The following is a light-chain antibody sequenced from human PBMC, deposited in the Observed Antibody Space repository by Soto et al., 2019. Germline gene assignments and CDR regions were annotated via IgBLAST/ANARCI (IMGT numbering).Light chain of an antibody. CDR2: DVS. J-gene: IGLJ2*01. Sequence: QSALTQPASVSGSPGQSITISCTGTSSDVGGYNYVSWYQQHPGKAPKLMIYDVSNRPSGVSNRFSGSKSGNTASLTISGLQAEDEADYYCSSYTGISTLPWVFGGGTKLIVL. V-gene: IGLV2-14*01. CDR1: SSDVGGYNY. CDR3: SSYTGISTLPWV.